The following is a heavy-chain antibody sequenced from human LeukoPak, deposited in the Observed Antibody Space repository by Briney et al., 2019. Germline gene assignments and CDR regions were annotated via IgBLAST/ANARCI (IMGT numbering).Heavy chain of an antibody. CDR2: MYHSGST. Sequence: SETLSLTCTVSGGSINSYYWSWIRQPPGKGLEWIGYMYHSGSTNYNPSLKSRVTISVETSKNQFSLKMSSVTAADTAVYYCASHYGDRHAFDIWGQGTMVTVSS. V-gene: IGHV4-59*01. D-gene: IGHD4-17*01. CDR1: GGSINSYY. J-gene: IGHJ3*02. CDR3: ASHYGDRHAFDI.